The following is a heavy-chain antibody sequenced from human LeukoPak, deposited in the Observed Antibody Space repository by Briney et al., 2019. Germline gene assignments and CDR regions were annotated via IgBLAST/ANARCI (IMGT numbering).Heavy chain of an antibody. CDR3: ARGRPNIVVVPAAIRGGRYYFDY. Sequence: SETLSLTCTVSGGSISSYYWSWIRQPPGKGLEWIGYIYYSGSTNYNPSLKSRVTISVDTSKNQFSLKLSSVTAADTAVYYCARGRPNIVVVPAAIRGGRYYFDYWGQGTLVTVSS. V-gene: IGHV4-59*12. CDR1: GGSISSYY. CDR2: IYYSGST. J-gene: IGHJ4*02. D-gene: IGHD2-2*02.